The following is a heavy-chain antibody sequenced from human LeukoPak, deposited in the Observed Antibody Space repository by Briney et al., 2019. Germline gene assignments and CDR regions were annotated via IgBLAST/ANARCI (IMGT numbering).Heavy chain of an antibody. D-gene: IGHD1-26*01. V-gene: IGHV3-20*01. CDR2: INWNGGST. Sequence: GGSLRLSCAASGFTFDDYGMSWVRQAPGKGLEWVSGINWNGGSTGYADSVKGRFTISRDNAKNSLYLQMNSLRAEDTALYHCASGARIKEGFDYWGQGTLVTVSS. CDR3: ASGARIKEGFDY. J-gene: IGHJ4*02. CDR1: GFTFDDYG.